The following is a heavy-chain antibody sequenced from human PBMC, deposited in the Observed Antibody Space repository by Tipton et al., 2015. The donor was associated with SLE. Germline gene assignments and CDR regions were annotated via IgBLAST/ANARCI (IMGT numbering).Heavy chain of an antibody. CDR1: GYSISSGYF. Sequence: TLSLTCAVSGYSISSGYFWGWIRQPPGKGLEWIGSIYHSGSTYYNPSLKSRVTISVDTSKNQFSLNLSSVTAADTAVYYCARGLQDLGEFDYWGQGTLVTVSS. V-gene: IGHV4-38-2*01. CDR3: ARGLQDLGEFDY. D-gene: IGHD3-10*01. J-gene: IGHJ4*02. CDR2: IYHSGST.